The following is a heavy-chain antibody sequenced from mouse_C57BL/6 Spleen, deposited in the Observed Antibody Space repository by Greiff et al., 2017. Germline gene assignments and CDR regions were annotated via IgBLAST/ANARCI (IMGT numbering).Heavy chain of an antibody. CDR1: GFTFSDYG. D-gene: IGHD3-1*01. Sequence: DVKLVESGGGLVKPGGSLKLSCAASGFTFSDYGMHWVRQAPEKGLEWVAYISSGSSTNYYADTVKGRFTISRDNAKNTLFLQMTSLRSEDTAMYYCARRSSSGAMDYWGQGTSVTVSS. CDR2: ISSGSSTN. J-gene: IGHJ4*01. V-gene: IGHV5-17*01. CDR3: ARRSSSGAMDY.